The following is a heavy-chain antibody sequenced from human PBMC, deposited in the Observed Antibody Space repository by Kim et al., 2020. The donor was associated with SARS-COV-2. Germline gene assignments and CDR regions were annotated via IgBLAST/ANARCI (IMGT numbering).Heavy chain of an antibody. D-gene: IGHD6-13*01. V-gene: IGHV3-73*01. CDR1: GFTFSGSA. J-gene: IGHJ3*02. Sequence: GGSLRLSCAASGFTFSGSAMHWVRQASGKGLEWVGRIRSKANSYATAYAASVKGRFTISRDDSKNTAYLQMNSLKTEDTAVYYCTRVPGSSSSWWDAFDIWGQGTMVTVSS. CDR3: TRVPGSSSSWWDAFDI. CDR2: IRSKANSYAT.